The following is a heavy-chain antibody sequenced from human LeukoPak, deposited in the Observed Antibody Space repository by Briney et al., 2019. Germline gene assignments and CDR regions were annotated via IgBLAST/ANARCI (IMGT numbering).Heavy chain of an antibody. CDR2: IYSGGST. Sequence: GGSLRLSCAASGFTFSDYYMSWVRQAPGKGLEWVSVIYSGGSTYYADSVKGRFTISRDNSKNTLYLQMNSLRAEDTAVYYCAKASFDGYNDYWGQGTLVTVSS. V-gene: IGHV3-53*01. J-gene: IGHJ4*02. CDR3: AKASFDGYNDY. CDR1: GFTFSDYY. D-gene: IGHD5-24*01.